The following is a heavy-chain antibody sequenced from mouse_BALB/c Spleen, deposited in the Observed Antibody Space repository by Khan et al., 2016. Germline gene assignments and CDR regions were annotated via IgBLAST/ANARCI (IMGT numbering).Heavy chain of an antibody. J-gene: IGHJ4*01. Sequence: EVQLQESGPDLVKPSQSLSLTCTVTGYSITSGYSWHWIRQFPGNKLEWMGYIHYSGGTKYIPSHKSRISITRDTSKNQFFLQLNSVTPDDTATYYGTRSHGYYAMDYWGQGTSVTVSS. CDR2: IHYSGGT. V-gene: IGHV3-1*02. CDR3: TRSHGYYAMDY. CDR1: GYSITSGYS.